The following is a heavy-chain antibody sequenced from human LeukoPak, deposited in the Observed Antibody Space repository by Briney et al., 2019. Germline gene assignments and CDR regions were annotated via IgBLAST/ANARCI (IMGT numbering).Heavy chain of an antibody. V-gene: IGHV3-9*01. CDR2: ITWGRDNL. J-gene: IGHJ3*01. Sequence: GGSLRLSCAVSGFIFDDYAMHWVRQAPGKGLEWVSGITWGRDNLAYAASVKGRFTISRDNSKNTLHLQMNTLTTEDTAVYYCAKRRLEDSGTYGGGFDFWGQGTMVTVSS. D-gene: IGHD4-23*01. CDR1: GFIFDDYA. CDR3: AKRRLEDSGTYGGGFDF.